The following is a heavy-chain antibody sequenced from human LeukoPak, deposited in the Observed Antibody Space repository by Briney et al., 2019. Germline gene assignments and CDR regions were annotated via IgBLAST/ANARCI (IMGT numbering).Heavy chain of an antibody. J-gene: IGHJ4*02. Sequence: GESLRLSCAASGFTFSSYSMNWVRQAPGKGLEWVSSISSSSSYIYYADSVKGRFTISRDNAKNSLYLQMNSLRAEDTAVYYCARDDGDYPDYWGQGTLVTVSS. CDR3: ARDDGDYPDY. D-gene: IGHD4-17*01. V-gene: IGHV3-21*01. CDR1: GFTFSSYS. CDR2: ISSSSSYI.